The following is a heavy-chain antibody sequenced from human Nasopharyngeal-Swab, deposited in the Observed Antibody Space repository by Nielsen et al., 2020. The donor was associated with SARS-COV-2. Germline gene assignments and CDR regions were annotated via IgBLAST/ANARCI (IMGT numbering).Heavy chain of an antibody. V-gene: IGHV4-39*01. D-gene: IGHD3-3*01. Sequence: GSLRLSCTVSGGSISSSSYYWGWIRQPPGKGLEWIGSIYYSGSTYYNPSLKSRVTISVDTSKNQFSLKLSSVTAADTAVYYCARRKAYDFWSGHYYFDSWGQGTLVTVSS. CDR3: ARRKAYDFWSGHYYFDS. CDR2: IYYSGST. CDR1: GGSISSSSYY. J-gene: IGHJ4*02.